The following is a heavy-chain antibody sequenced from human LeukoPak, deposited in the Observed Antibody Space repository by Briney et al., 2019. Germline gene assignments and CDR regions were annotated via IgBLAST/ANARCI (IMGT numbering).Heavy chain of an antibody. D-gene: IGHD6-13*01. CDR3: ARGGSSSRLNWFDP. CDR2: IYYSGST. J-gene: IGHJ5*02. CDR1: GGSISSYY. Sequence: LETLSLTCTVSGGSISSYYWSWIRQPPGKGLEWIGYIYYSGSTNYNPSLKSRVTISVDTSKNQFSLKLSSVTAADTAVYYCARGGSSSRLNWFDPWGQGTLVTVSS. V-gene: IGHV4-59*12.